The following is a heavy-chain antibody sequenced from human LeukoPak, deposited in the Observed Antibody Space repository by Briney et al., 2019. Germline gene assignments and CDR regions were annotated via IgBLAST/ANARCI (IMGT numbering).Heavy chain of an antibody. D-gene: IGHD2-2*01. J-gene: IGHJ6*02. CDR1: GYTFTSYY. CDR3: ARDGALVPGAIAHYAYYYVMDV. CDR2: INPSGGST. Sequence: GASVKVSCKASGYTFTSYYMHWVRQAPGQGLEWMGIINPSGGSTSYAQKFQGRVTMTRDTSTSTVYMELSSLRSEDTAVYYCARDGALVPGAIAHYAYYYVMDVWGQGTTVTVSS. V-gene: IGHV1-46*01.